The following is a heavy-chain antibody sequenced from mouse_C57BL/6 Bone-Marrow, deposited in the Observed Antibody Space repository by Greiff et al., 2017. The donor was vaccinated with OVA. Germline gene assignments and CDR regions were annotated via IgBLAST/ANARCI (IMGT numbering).Heavy chain of an antibody. CDR3: ARRWTVVAHWYFEV. V-gene: IGHV1-4*01. CDR1: GYTFTSYS. CDR2: INPSSGYT. D-gene: IGHD1-1*01. J-gene: IGHJ1*03. Sequence: VQLQQSGAELARPGASVKMSCKASGYTFTSYSMHWVKQRPGQGLEWIGYINPSSGYTNYNQKFKDKATLTADKSSSTAYMQLSSLTSEDAAVEYCARRWTVVAHWYFEVWGKGTTVTVSS.